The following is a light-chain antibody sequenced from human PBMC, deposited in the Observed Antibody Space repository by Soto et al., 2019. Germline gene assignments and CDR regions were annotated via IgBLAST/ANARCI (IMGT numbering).Light chain of an antibody. J-gene: IGKJ3*01. V-gene: IGKV1-27*01. Sequence: DIQMTQSPSSLSASVGDRVTITCRASQGISNYLAWYQQKPGKVPKLLIYAASTLQSGVPSRFSGSGSGTDFTLTISSLQPEDVATYYCQKYNSNHVFGPGTKLDIK. CDR2: AAS. CDR1: QGISNY. CDR3: QKYNSNHV.